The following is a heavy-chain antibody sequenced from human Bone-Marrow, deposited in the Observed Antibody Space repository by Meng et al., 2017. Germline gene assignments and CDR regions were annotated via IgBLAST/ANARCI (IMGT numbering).Heavy chain of an antibody. Sequence: QVQLVLSGSELKKLWASLRLSCNASGYTFTIYAMYWLRQAPGQGLVWMGWINTNTGNPTYAQGFTGRFVFSLDTSVSTAYLQISSLKAEDTAVYYCARELSIAAAPFDPWGQGTLVTVSS. CDR3: ARELSIAAAPFDP. V-gene: IGHV7-4-1*02. J-gene: IGHJ5*02. CDR1: GYTFTIYA. CDR2: INTNTGNP. D-gene: IGHD6-13*01.